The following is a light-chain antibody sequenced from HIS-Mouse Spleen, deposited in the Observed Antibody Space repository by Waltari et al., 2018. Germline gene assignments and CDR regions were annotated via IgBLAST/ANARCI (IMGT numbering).Light chain of an antibody. J-gene: IGKJ2*01. CDR1: RGVSGN. CDR2: DAS. CDR3: QQYNNWPPRYT. Sequence: RATRGVSGNLAGDQPNPGQPPRYLIYDASTRATGIPARFSGSGSGTEFTLTISSMQSEDFAVYYCQQYNNWPPRYTFGQGTKLEIK. V-gene: IGKV3-15*01.